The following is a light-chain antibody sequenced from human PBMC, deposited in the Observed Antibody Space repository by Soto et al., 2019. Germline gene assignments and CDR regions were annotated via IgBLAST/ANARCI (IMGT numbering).Light chain of an antibody. CDR3: QLYGSSRWT. CDR2: DTS. Sequence: EIVMTQSPATLSVSPGERATLSCRAGQSVSIKLSCYQQKPGQAPRLLIYDTSTRATGIPDRFSGSRFGTDFTLTISRLEPEDFAVYFCQLYGSSRWTFGQGTKVDI. V-gene: IGKV3-20*01. J-gene: IGKJ1*01. CDR1: QSVSIK.